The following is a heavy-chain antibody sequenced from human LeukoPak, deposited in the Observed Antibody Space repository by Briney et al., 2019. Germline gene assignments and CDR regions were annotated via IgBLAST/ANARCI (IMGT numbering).Heavy chain of an antibody. V-gene: IGHV1-18*01. J-gene: IGHJ5*02. D-gene: IGHD3-22*01. CDR1: GYTFTRYG. Sequence: ASVKVSCKASGYTFTRYGISWVRQAPGQGLEWMGWISAYNGNTNYAQKLQGRVTMTTDTSTSTAYMELRSLRSDDTAVDYCARDHLDYYDSSGPGWFDPWGQGTLVTVSS. CDR2: ISAYNGNT. CDR3: ARDHLDYYDSSGPGWFDP.